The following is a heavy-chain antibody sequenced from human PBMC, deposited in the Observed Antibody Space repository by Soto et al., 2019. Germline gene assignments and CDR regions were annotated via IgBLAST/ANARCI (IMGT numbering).Heavy chain of an antibody. CDR2: IWYDGSNK. Sequence: QVQLVESGGGVVQPGRSLRLSCAASGFTFSSDGMHRVRKAPGKGLDLVAVIWYDGSNKYYADSVKGRFTISRDNSKNTLYLQMNSLRAEDTAVSSCARGVRVGLWFGELSLFDYGGQGTLVTVS. V-gene: IGHV3-33*01. CDR1: GFTFSSDG. CDR3: ARGVRVGLWFGELSLFDY. J-gene: IGHJ4*02. D-gene: IGHD3-10*01.